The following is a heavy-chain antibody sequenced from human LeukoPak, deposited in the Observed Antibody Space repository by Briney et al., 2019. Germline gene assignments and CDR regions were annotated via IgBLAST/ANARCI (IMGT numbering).Heavy chain of an antibody. CDR3: VRDRPPYDSSGYYSLGY. J-gene: IGHJ4*02. CDR2: ISSSSSTI. Sequence: GGSLRLSCAASGFTFSSYAMNWVRQAPGKGLEWLSYISSSSSTIYYADSVKGRFTISRDNAKNSLYLQMDSLRADDTAVYYCVRDRPPYDSSGYYSLGYWGQGTLVTVSS. CDR1: GFTFSSYA. D-gene: IGHD3-22*01. V-gene: IGHV3-48*01.